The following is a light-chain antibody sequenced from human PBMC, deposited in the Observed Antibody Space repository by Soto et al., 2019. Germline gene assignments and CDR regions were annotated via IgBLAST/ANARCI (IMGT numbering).Light chain of an antibody. J-gene: IGKJ4*01. CDR3: QQADSFPLT. CDR1: HNINNW. V-gene: IGKV1-12*01. Sequence: DIQMTQSPSYVSASVGDRVTITCRASHNINNWLTWYQQKPGKAPMLLIYATSTLQYGVPSRFSGSGSGPDFTLTISSLQPEDFATYCCQQADSFPLTFGGGTKVEIK. CDR2: ATS.